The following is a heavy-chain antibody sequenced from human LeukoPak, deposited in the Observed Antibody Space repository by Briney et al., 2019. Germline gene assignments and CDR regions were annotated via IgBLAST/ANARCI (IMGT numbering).Heavy chain of an antibody. CDR2: IYYSGST. J-gene: IGHJ4*02. CDR3: ARHTAYRVESVLNFEFDY. CDR1: GGSISSYY. Sequence: SETLSLTCTVSGGSISSYYWSWIRQPPGKGLEWIGYIYYSGSTNYNPSLKSRVTISVDTSKNQFSLKLSSVTAADTAVYYCARHTAYRVESVLNFEFDYWGQGTLVTVSS. V-gene: IGHV4-59*08. D-gene: IGHD3-9*01.